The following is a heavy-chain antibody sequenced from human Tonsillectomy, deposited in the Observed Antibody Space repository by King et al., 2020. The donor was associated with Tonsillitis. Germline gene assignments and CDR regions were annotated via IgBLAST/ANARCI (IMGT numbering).Heavy chain of an antibody. CDR1: GFIFSSYG. Sequence: VQLVESGGAVVQPGGSLRLSCAASGFIFSSYGMHWVRQAPGKGLEWVAFIQYNGDSQYYADSVRGRFTISRDNSKNTLYLQMNSLRAEDTAVYYCGKPNYYDIVWGFDMWGRGTLVTVSS. V-gene: IGHV3-30*02. J-gene: IGHJ3*02. CDR2: IQYNGDSQ. D-gene: IGHD3-22*01. CDR3: GKPNYYDIVWGFDM.